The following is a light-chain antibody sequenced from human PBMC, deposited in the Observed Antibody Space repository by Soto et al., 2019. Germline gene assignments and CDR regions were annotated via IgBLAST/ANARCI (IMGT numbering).Light chain of an antibody. CDR3: SSYTSSSTLYV. Sequence: QSALTQPASVSGSPGQSITISCTGTSSDVGGYNYVSWYQQHPGKAPKLMIYEVSNRPSGVSNRFSGSKSGNTASLTISGLQAEDEADYHCSSYTSSSTLYVFGTGTKLTV. CDR1: SSDVGGYNY. CDR2: EVS. J-gene: IGLJ1*01. V-gene: IGLV2-14*01.